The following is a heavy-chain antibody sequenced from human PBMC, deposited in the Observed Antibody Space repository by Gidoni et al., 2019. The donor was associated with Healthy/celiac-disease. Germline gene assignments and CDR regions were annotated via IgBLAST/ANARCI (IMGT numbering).Heavy chain of an antibody. J-gene: IGHJ6*02. D-gene: IGHD3-22*01. CDR2: ISGSGGST. CDR3: AKGGSGYYSDYYYGMDV. Sequence: EVQLLESGGGLVQPGGSLRLSCAASGFPFSSTAMSWVRQAPGKGLEWVSAISGSGGSTYYADSVKGRFTISRDNSKNTLYLQMNSLRAEDTAVYYCAKGGSGYYSDYYYGMDVWGQGTTVTVSS. V-gene: IGHV3-23*01. CDR1: GFPFSSTA.